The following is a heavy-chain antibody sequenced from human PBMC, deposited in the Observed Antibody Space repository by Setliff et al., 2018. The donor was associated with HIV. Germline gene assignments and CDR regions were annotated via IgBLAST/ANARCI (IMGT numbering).Heavy chain of an antibody. CDR3: ARQGRPGDFDS. J-gene: IGHJ4*02. CDR2: IYYSGNT. D-gene: IGHD7-27*01. CDR1: GGSLSSSNYY. V-gene: IGHV4-39*01. Sequence: PSETLSLTCTVSGGSLSSSNYYCGWIRQPPGKGLEWIGSIYYSGNTYYNPSLKSRVTISGDTSKKQFSLKLRAVTAADSAVYYCARQGRPGDFDSWGQGTLGTAPQ.